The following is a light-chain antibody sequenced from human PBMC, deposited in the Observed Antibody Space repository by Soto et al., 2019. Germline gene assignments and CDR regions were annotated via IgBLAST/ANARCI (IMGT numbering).Light chain of an antibody. J-gene: IGKJ2*01. CDR2: GAS. V-gene: IGKV3-15*01. CDR3: QQYNNWPPAYT. CDR1: QRISTN. Sequence: EIVMTQSPATLSVSPGESATLSCRASQRISTNLAWYQQKGGQAPRLLIYGASTRATGITQRFSGSGSGTDFTLTISSLQSEDFAVYYCQQYNNWPPAYTFGQGTRVESK.